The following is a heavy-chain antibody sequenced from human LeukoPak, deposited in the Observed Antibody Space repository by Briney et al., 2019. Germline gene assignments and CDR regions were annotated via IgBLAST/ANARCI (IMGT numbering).Heavy chain of an antibody. CDR3: AKDLTKGYYYYYGLDV. D-gene: IGHD4-11*01. CDR2: ISDSGRST. CDR1: EFTFSNYA. Sequence: GGSLRLSCAASEFTFSNYAMSWVRQAPGKELEWVSVISDSGRSTYYADSVKGRFTISRDNSKNTLYLQVNSLRAEDTAVYYCAKDLTKGYYYYYGLDVWGQGTTVTVSS. V-gene: IGHV3-23*01. J-gene: IGHJ6*02.